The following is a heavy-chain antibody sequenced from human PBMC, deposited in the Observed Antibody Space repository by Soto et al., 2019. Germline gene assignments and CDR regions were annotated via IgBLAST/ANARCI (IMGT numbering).Heavy chain of an antibody. J-gene: IGHJ6*02. CDR1: GGSISSYY. CDR2: IYYSGST. V-gene: IGHV4-59*01. D-gene: IGHD5-12*01. Sequence: SETLSLTCTVSGGSISSYYWSWIRQPPGKGLEWIGYIYYSGSTNYNPSLKSRVTISVDTSKNQFSLKLSSVTAADTAVYYCARLGYSRYDLPDVWGQGTTVTVSS. CDR3: ARLGYSRYDLPDV.